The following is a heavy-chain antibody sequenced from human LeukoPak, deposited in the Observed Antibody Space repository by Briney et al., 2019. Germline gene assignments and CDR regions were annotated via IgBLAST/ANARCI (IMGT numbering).Heavy chain of an antibody. CDR3: ARVVPPTDYGSGSYFWDPYYFDY. J-gene: IGHJ4*02. D-gene: IGHD3-10*01. CDR1: GFTVSSND. CDR2: IYSGGST. V-gene: IGHV3-53*01. Sequence: PGGSLRLSCAASGFTVSSNDMSWVRQAPGKGLECISVIYSGGSTDYADSVKGRLTISRDNSKNTLYLQMNSLRAEDTAVYYCARVVPPTDYGSGSYFWDPYYFDYWGQGTLVTVSS.